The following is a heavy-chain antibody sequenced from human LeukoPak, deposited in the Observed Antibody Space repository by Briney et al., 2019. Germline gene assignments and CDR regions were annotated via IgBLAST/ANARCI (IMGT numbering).Heavy chain of an antibody. J-gene: IGHJ3*02. D-gene: IGHD3-3*01. V-gene: IGHV1-18*01. CDR2: ISAYNGNT. CDR3: ARDLPWDVHYDFWSGPSRPVFDI. CDR1: GYTFTSYG. Sequence: ASVKVSCKASGYTFTSYGISWVRQAPGQGLEWMGWISAYNGNTNYAQELQGRVTMTTDTSTSTAYMELRSLRSDDTAVYYCARDLPWDVHYDFWSGPSRPVFDIWGQGTMVTVSS.